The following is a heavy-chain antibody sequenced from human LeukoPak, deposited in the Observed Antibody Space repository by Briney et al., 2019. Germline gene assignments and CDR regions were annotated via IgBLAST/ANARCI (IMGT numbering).Heavy chain of an antibody. V-gene: IGHV4-4*02. J-gene: IGHJ5*02. CDR3: ARAGTYDSLIS. D-gene: IGHD3-22*01. CDR2: IYHSGST. Sequence: SETLSLTCAVSGGSISSSNWWSWVRQPPGKGLEWIGEIYHSGSTNYNPSLKSRVTISLDTSKNQFSLKVSSVTAADTAVYYCARAGTYDSLISWGQGTLVTVSS. CDR1: GGSISSSNW.